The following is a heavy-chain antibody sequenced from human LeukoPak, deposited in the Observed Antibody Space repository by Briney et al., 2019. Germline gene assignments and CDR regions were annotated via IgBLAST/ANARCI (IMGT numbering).Heavy chain of an antibody. Sequence: ASVKVSCKASGYTFTSYYMHWVRQAPGQGLEWMGIINPSGGSTSYAQKFQGRVTMTRDMSTSTVYMELSSLRSEDTAVYYCARVSRDGYNYYYYYYMDVWGKGTTVTVSS. CDR3: ARVSRDGYNYYYYYYMDV. D-gene: IGHD5-24*01. CDR2: INPSGGST. J-gene: IGHJ6*03. V-gene: IGHV1-46*01. CDR1: GYTFTSYY.